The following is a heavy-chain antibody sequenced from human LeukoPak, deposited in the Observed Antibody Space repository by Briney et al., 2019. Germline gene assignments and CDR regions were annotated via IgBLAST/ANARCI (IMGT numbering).Heavy chain of an antibody. Sequence: PGGSLRLSCAASGFTFSNYWMSWVRQLPGKGLEWVGNIKQDGSEKYYVDSVKGRFTLSRENAKNSLYLQMDSLRAEDTAMYYCVRITMVRGARKDDYWGQGTLVTVSS. CDR2: IKQDGSEK. V-gene: IGHV3-7*01. J-gene: IGHJ4*02. CDR1: GFTFSNYW. D-gene: IGHD3-10*01. CDR3: VRITMVRGARKDDY.